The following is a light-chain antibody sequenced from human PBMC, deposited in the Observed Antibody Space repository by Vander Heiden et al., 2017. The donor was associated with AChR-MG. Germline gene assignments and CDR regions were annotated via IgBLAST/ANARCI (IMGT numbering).Light chain of an antibody. CDR2: RTN. J-gene: IGLJ3*02. CDR1: SGSVSTSYY. Sequence: QTVVTQEPSFSVSPGGTVTLTCGLGSGSVSTSYYPSWYQQTPGQAPRTLIYRTNTRSSGVPDRFSGSILGNKAALTITGAQADDESDYYCVLYMGSGIWVFGGGTKLTVL. CDR3: VLYMGSGIWV. V-gene: IGLV8-61*01.